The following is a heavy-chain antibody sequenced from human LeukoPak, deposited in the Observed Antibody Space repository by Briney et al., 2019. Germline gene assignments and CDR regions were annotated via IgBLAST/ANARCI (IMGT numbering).Heavy chain of an antibody. D-gene: IGHD6-13*01. V-gene: IGHV3-21*01. J-gene: IGHJ5*02. CDR2: ISSSSSYI. Sequence: GGSLRLSCAASGFTFSSYSMNWVRRAPGKGLECVSSISSSSSYIYYADSVKGRFTISRDNAKNSLYLQMNSLRAEDTAVYYCARGSHSGYSSSWYGVAWGQGTLVTVSS. CDR1: GFTFSSYS. CDR3: ARGSHSGYSSSWYGVA.